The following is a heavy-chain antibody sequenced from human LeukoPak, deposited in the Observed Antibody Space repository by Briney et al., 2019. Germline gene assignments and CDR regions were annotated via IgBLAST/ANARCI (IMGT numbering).Heavy chain of an antibody. CDR1: GGSFSGYY. Sequence: ETLSLTCAVYGGSFSGYYWSWIRQPPGKGLEWIGEINHSGSTNYNPSLKSRVTISVDTSKNQFSLKLSSVTAADTAVYYCARSRQASGLFSSWGQGTLVVVSS. CDR2: INHSGST. V-gene: IGHV4-34*01. CDR3: ARSRQASGLFSS. J-gene: IGHJ5*02. D-gene: IGHD3-10*01.